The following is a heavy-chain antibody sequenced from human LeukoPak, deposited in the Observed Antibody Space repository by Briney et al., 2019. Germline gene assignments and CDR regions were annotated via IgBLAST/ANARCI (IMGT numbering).Heavy chain of an antibody. J-gene: IGHJ4*02. CDR2: INSDGSST. CDR1: GFTFSRYY. V-gene: IGHV3-74*01. D-gene: IGHD5-18*01. CDR3: ARDRPGNTAIDY. Sequence: PGGSLRLSCAASGFTFSRYYMHWVRQAPGKGLVWVSRINSDGSSTTYADSVKGRFTISRDNAKNTLYLQMNSLRAEDTAVYYCARDRPGNTAIDYWGQGTLVTVSS.